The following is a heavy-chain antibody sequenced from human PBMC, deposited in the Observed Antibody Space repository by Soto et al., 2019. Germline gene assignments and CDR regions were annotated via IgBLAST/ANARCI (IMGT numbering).Heavy chain of an antibody. CDR3: ATTAFRIGGFDP. D-gene: IGHD3-16*01. J-gene: IGHJ5*02. CDR1: GYTLAELS. V-gene: IGHV1-24*01. Sequence: ASVKVSCKVSGYTLAELSMHWVRQAPGKGLEWMGGFDPEDGETIYAQKFQGRVTMTEDTSTDTAYMELSSLRSEDTAVYYCATTAFRIGGFDPWGQGALVTVSS. CDR2: FDPEDGET.